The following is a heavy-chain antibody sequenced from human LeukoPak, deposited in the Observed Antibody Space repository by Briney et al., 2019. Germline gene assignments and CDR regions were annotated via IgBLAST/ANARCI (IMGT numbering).Heavy chain of an antibody. Sequence: GSLRLSCAASGFTFSSYAMSWVRQAPGKGLEWVSAISGSGGSTYYADSVKGRFTISRDNSKNTLYLQMNSLRDDDTVVYYCAKEIGTVTFLDYWGQGTGVNVAS. V-gene: IGHV3-23*01. CDR3: AKEIGTVTFLDY. J-gene: IGHJ4*02. CDR2: ISGSGGST. D-gene: IGHD4-17*01. CDR1: GFTFSSYA.